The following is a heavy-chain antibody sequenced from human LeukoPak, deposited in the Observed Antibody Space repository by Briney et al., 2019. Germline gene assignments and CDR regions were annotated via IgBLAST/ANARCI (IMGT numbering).Heavy chain of an antibody. CDR1: GFTFHNYA. CDR3: ARDHVYGGADY. D-gene: IGHD5/OR15-5a*01. J-gene: IGHJ4*02. Sequence: GGALRLSCAASGFTFHNYAIHWGRQAPGKGPEWVSLTIGDAITTYFADSVQAPFTISRDNSKSSLFLQMTSLRTEYTALYYCARDHVYGGADYWGQGTLVTVSS. V-gene: IGHV3-43*02. CDR2: TIGDAITT.